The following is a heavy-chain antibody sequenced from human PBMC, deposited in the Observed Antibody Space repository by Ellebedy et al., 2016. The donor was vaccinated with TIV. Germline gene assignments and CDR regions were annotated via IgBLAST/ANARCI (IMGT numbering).Heavy chain of an antibody. V-gene: IGHV1-18*04. CDR1: GYTFTTYG. D-gene: IGHD5-12*01. J-gene: IGHJ4*02. CDR2: ISVYNGNT. Sequence: ASVKVSCKASGYTFTTYGISWVRQAPGQGLEWMGWISVYNGNTEYAQNLQGRLTMTTDTSTSTANMELRSLSSDDTAVYYCARDRSNSGWYCDYWGQGTLVTVSS. CDR3: ARDRSNSGWYCDY.